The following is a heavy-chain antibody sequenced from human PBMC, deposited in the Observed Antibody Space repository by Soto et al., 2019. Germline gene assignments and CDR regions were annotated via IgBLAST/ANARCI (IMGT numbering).Heavy chain of an antibody. CDR3: ARVARAGASLDY. J-gene: IGHJ4*02. Sequence: QVQLVESGGGVVQPGRSLRLSCAASRFSFSSYGMHWVRQAPGKGLEWVAVIWYDGSNKYYADSVKGRFSISRDNSKNTLYLQMNSLRAEDTAGYYWARVARAGASLDYWGQGTLVTVSS. CDR2: IWYDGSNK. V-gene: IGHV3-33*01. CDR1: RFSFSSYG.